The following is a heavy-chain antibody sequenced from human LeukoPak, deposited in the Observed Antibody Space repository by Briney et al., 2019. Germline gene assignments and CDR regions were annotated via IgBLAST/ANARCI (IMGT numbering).Heavy chain of an antibody. CDR3: ARPPHYDFWSGYYETYYYYGMDV. J-gene: IGHJ6*02. V-gene: IGHV3-48*02. Sequence: PGGSLRLSCAASGFTFSSYSMNWVRQAPGKGLEWVSYISSSSSTIYYADSVKGRFTISRDNAKNSLYLQMNSLRDEDTAVYYCARPPHYDFWSGYYETYYYYGMDVWGQGTTVTVSS. D-gene: IGHD3-3*01. CDR1: GFTFSSYS. CDR2: ISSSSSTI.